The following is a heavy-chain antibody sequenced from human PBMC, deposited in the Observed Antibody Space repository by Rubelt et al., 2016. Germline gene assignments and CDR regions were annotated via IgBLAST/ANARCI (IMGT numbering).Heavy chain of an antibody. CDR1: GYTFTSYD. J-gene: IGHJ5*02. CDR3: ARKRYSGSGNSFDP. D-gene: IGHD6-6*01. V-gene: IGHV1-8*01. Sequence: QVQLVQSGAEVKKPGASVKVSCKASGYTFTSYDINWVRQATGQGLEWMGWMKPNSGNTGYAQNFQGRVTMTRNTAISTAYMELSSLRSEDTAVYYCARKRYSGSGNSFDPWGQGTLVTVSS. CDR2: MKPNSGNT.